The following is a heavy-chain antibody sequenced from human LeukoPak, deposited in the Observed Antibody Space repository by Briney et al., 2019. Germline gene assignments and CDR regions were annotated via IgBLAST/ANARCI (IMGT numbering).Heavy chain of an antibody. CDR1: GGSISSSSYY. J-gene: IGHJ6*03. CDR2: IYYTGST. V-gene: IGHV4-39*07. CDR3: ARGISGDFWSGYWSYYYYMDV. Sequence: SSETLSLTCTVSGGSISSSSYYWGWIRQPPGKGLEWIGSIYYTGSTYYNPSLKSRVTISVDTSKNQFSLKLSSVTAADTAVYYCARGISGDFWSGYWSYYYYMDVWGKGTTVTVSS. D-gene: IGHD3-3*01.